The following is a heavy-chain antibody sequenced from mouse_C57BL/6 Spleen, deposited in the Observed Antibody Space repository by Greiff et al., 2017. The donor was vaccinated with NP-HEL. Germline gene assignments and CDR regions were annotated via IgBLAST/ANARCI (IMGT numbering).Heavy chain of an antibody. J-gene: IGHJ3*01. V-gene: IGHV6-3*01. CDR2: IRLKSDNYAT. Sequence: EVKLVESGGGLVQPGGSMKLSCVASGFTFSNYWMNWVRQSPEKGLEWVAQIRLKSDNYATHYAESVKGRFTISRDDSKSSVYLQMNNLRAEDTGIYYCTGSYSNYVAYWGQGTLVTVSA. CDR1: GFTFSNYW. D-gene: IGHD2-5*01. CDR3: TGSYSNYVAY.